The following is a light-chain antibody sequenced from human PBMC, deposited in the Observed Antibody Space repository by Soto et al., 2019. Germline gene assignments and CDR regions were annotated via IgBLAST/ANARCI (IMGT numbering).Light chain of an antibody. Sequence: QSVLTQPRSVSGSPGQSVTISCTGTTGDVGAYNFVSWYQLYPDKAPKLMIYDATKRPSGVPDRFSASKSGNTASLTISGLQAEDEADYYCCSYAGSFTWVFGGGTQLTVL. CDR1: TGDVGAYNF. V-gene: IGLV2-11*01. CDR3: CSYAGSFTWV. J-gene: IGLJ3*02. CDR2: DAT.